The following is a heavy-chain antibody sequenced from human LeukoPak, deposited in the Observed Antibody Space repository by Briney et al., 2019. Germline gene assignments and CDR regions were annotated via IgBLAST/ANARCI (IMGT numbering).Heavy chain of an antibody. CDR3: ARGGLVWDFDY. J-gene: IGHJ4*02. V-gene: IGHV3-23*01. CDR1: GFTFRSYA. D-gene: IGHD3/OR15-3a*01. Sequence: PGGSLRLSCAASGFTFRSYAMNWVRQAPGKGLEWVSAISGSGSATYYADSVKGRFTISRDNSKNTLYLQMNSLRAEDTAVYYCARGGLVWDFDYWGQGTLVTVSS. CDR2: ISGSGSAT.